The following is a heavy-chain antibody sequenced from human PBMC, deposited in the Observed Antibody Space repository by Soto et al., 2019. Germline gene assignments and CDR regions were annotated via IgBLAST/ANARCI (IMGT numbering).Heavy chain of an antibody. Sequence: EVQLLESGGGLVQPGGSLRLSCAASGFTFGSYALSWVRQAPGKGLEWVSVISGGGGATYYPDSVKGRFTTSRDNSKNTVYLQMNSLRAEDTAVYYCAKNSLGSITLPALYYFDYWGQGTLVTVSS. J-gene: IGHJ4*02. V-gene: IGHV3-23*01. CDR2: ISGGGGAT. CDR3: AKNSLGSITLPALYYFDY. D-gene: IGHD1-20*01. CDR1: GFTFGSYA.